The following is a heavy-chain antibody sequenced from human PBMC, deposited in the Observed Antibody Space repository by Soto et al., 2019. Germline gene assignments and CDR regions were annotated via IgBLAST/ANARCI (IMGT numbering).Heavy chain of an antibody. CDR2: ISWNSGSI. V-gene: IGHV3-9*01. D-gene: IGHD3-10*01. Sequence: EVQLVESGGGLVQPGRSLRLSCAASGFTFDDYAMHWVRQAPGKGLEWVSGISWNSGSIGYADSVKGRFTISRDNAKNSLYLQMNSLRAEDTALYYCARGEHARGGFKVHYYYYYGMDVWGQGTTVTVSS. CDR3: ARGEHARGGFKVHYYYYYGMDV. J-gene: IGHJ6*02. CDR1: GFTFDDYA.